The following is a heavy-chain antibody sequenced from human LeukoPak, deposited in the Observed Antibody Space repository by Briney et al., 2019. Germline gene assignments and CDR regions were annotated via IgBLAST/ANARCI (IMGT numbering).Heavy chain of an antibody. Sequence: GGSLRLSCAASAFTFSSYSMNWVRQAPGKRLEWVAVIWDDGSNKRYANSVNGRFTISRDNSENTLYLQMNGLTAEDTAMYYCARDSYQDYYGRFDPWGQGTLVIVSS. D-gene: IGHD3-10*01. CDR3: ARDSYQDYYGRFDP. CDR1: AFTFSSYS. J-gene: IGHJ5*02. CDR2: IWDDGSNK. V-gene: IGHV3-33*08.